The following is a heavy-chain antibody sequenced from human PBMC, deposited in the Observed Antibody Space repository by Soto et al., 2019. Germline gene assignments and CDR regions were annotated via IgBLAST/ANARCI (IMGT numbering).Heavy chain of an antibody. D-gene: IGHD2-2*01. CDR3: AREYYSDVVVPAARNWFDP. CDR1: GGSLSSGGYY. Sequence: PSETLSRTCTVSGGSLSSGGYYWSWIRQHPGKGLEWIGYIYYSGSTYYNPSLKSRVTISVDTSKNQFSLKLSSVTAADTAVYYCAREYYSDVVVPAARNWFDPWGQGTLVTVSS. V-gene: IGHV4-31*03. CDR2: IYYSGST. J-gene: IGHJ5*02.